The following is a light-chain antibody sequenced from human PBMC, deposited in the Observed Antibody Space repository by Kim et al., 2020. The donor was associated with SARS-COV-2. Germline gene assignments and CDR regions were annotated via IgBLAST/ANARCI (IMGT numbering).Light chain of an antibody. CDR1: ALPKQY. CDR3: QSADSSDTFWV. V-gene: IGLV3-25*03. CDR2: EDT. Sequence: SPEQTARITCSGDALPKQYAYWFQQKAGQAPVVVIYEDTERPSGIPARFSGSTSGTTVTLTIRGVQAEDEADYYCQSADSSDTFWVFGGGTQLTVL. J-gene: IGLJ3*02.